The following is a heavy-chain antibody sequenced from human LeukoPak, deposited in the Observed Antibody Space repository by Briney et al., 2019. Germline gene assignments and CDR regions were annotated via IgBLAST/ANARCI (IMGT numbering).Heavy chain of an antibody. D-gene: IGHD4-17*01. Sequence: SETLSLTCTVSGGSISSYYWSWIRQPPGKGLEWIGYIYYSGSTYYNPSLKSRVTISVDTSKNQFSLKLSSVTAADTAVYYCARDRYGDYLFDYWGQGTLVTVSS. CDR1: GGSISSYY. V-gene: IGHV4-59*12. CDR2: IYYSGST. J-gene: IGHJ4*02. CDR3: ARDRYGDYLFDY.